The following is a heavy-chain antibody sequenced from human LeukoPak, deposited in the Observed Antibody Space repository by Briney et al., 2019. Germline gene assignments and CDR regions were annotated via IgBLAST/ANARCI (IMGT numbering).Heavy chain of an antibody. J-gene: IGHJ4*02. CDR1: GFTFSSYW. V-gene: IGHV3-7*01. CDR3: ARATRITMIVVVTYFDY. D-gene: IGHD3-22*01. Sequence: HPGGSLRLSCAASGFTFSSYWMSWVRQAPGKGLEWVANIKQDGSEKYYVDSVKGRFTISRDNAKNSLYLQMNSLRAEDTAVYYCARATRITMIVVVTYFDYRGQGTLVTVSS. CDR2: IKQDGSEK.